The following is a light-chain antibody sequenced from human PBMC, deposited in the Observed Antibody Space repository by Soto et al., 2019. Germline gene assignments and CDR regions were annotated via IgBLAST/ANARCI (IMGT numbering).Light chain of an antibody. Sequence: ESVLTQSPATLPLSPGERATLSCRASQSVSSYLAWYQQKPGQAPRLLIYDASNRATGIPARFSGSGSGTDFTLTISSLEPEDFAVYYCQQRSNWPLTFGGGTKVDIK. CDR2: DAS. CDR3: QQRSNWPLT. V-gene: IGKV3-11*01. CDR1: QSVSSY. J-gene: IGKJ4*01.